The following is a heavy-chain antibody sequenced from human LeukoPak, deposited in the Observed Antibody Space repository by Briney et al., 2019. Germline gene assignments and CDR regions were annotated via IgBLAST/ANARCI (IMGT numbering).Heavy chain of an antibody. Sequence: GGSLRLSCSASGFSFGDYAMSWFRQAPGKGLQWVGFIAGKTHGGTTEYDASVKGRFIISRDDSENSLFLQMNSLKTEDTAVYYCVRENWYRFDNWGQGTLVTVSS. J-gene: IGHJ4*02. CDR1: GFSFGDYA. V-gene: IGHV3-49*03. CDR3: VRENWYRFDN. D-gene: IGHD1-14*01. CDR2: IAGKTHGGTT.